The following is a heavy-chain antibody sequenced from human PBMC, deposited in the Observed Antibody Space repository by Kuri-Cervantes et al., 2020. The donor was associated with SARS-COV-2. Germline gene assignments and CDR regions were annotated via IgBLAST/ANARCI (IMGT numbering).Heavy chain of an antibody. D-gene: IGHD3-22*01. V-gene: IGHV4-30-4*08. CDR2: ISNSGTT. Sequence: SETLSLTCTVSGGSISSSSYYWGWIRQPPGKGLEWIGYISNSGTTYYNSSLRGRVTISVDTSKSQFSLNLTSVTAADTAVYYCAKETNYYDRSGYYYAWFDPWGQGTLVTVSS. CDR1: GGSISSSSYY. J-gene: IGHJ5*02. CDR3: AKETNYYDRSGYYYAWFDP.